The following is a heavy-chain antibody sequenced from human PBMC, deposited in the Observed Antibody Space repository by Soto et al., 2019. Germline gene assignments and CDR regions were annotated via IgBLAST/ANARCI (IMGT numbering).Heavy chain of an antibody. J-gene: IGHJ6*02. V-gene: IGHV1-69*13. D-gene: IGHD1-20*01. CDR3: ASHPQRITGGFYYYYGMDV. CDR2: IIPIFGTA. CDR1: GGTFSSYA. Sequence: SVKVSCKASGGTFSSYAISWVRQAPGQGLEWMGGIIPIFGTANYAQKFQGRVTITADESTSTAYMELSSLRSEDTAVYYCASHPQRITGGFYYYYGMDVWGQGTTVTVSS.